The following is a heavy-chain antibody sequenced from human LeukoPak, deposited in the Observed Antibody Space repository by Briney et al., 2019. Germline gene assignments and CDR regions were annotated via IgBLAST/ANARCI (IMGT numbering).Heavy chain of an antibody. D-gene: IGHD2-21*02. CDR1: GGTFSSYA. CDR2: IIPILGIA. J-gene: IGHJ6*02. Sequence: ASVKVSCKASGGTFSSYAISWVRQAPGQGLEWMGRIIPILGIANYAQKFQGRVTITADKSTSTAYMELSGLRSEDTAVYYCATSCGGDSQGCYYGMDVWGQGTTVTVSS. V-gene: IGHV1-69*04. CDR3: ATSCGGDSQGCYYGMDV.